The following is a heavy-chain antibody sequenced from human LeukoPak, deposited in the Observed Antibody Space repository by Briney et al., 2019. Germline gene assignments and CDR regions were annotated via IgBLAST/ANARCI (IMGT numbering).Heavy chain of an antibody. D-gene: IGHD3-16*01. Sequence: GGSLGLSCTASGFTLSSHAMSWVRQAPGKGLEWVSVFSGRGDSTYYAESVKGRFTISRDNSKNTLYLQMKSLRAEDTAGYYCAKHIWGSLVYYGMDVWGKGTTVTVSS. CDR1: GFTLSSHA. V-gene: IGHV3-23*01. J-gene: IGHJ6*04. CDR3: AKHIWGSLVYYGMDV. CDR2: FSGRGDST.